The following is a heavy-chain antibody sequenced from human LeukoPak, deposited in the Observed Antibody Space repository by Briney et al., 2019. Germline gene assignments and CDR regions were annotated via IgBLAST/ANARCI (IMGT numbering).Heavy chain of an antibody. CDR1: GFTFSSYW. J-gene: IGHJ6*02. CDR3: ARDPSGSGNTMADYYYYGMDV. Sequence: GGSLRLSCAASGFTFSSYWMSWVRQAPGKGVEWVANIKQDGSEKYYVDSVKGRFTISRDNAKNSLYLQMNSLRAEDTAVYYCARDPSGSGNTMADYYYYGMDVWGQGTTVTVSS. CDR2: IKQDGSEK. V-gene: IGHV3-7*01. D-gene: IGHD4-23*01.